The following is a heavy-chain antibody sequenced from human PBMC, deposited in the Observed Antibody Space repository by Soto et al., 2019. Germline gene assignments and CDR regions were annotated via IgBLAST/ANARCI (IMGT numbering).Heavy chain of an antibody. Sequence: QVQLQESGPGLVKPSEALSLTCTVSGDSVSSSYYYWGWIRQPPGKGLEWMGSIFYSGSTDYNPSRKSRDTISESPSKNQSSLKLSSVTAADTAVYYCAGRGSSRQIYQYGMDVWGPGTTVTVSS. V-gene: IGHV4-39*01. CDR2: IFYSGST. J-gene: IGHJ6*02. CDR1: GDSVSSSYYY. D-gene: IGHD6-13*01. CDR3: AGRGSSRQIYQYGMDV.